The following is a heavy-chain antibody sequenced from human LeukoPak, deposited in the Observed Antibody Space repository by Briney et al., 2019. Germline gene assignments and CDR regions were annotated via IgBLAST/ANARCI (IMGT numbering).Heavy chain of an antibody. Sequence: PSETLSLTCTVSGGSVSSGSYYWSWLRQPPGKGLDWIGYIYYSGSTNYNPSLKSRVIISLDTSKNQFSLKLSSVTAADTAVYYCTRDLTHRNYGSAWGQGTLVTVSS. J-gene: IGHJ5*02. V-gene: IGHV4-61*01. CDR1: GGSVSSGSYY. D-gene: IGHD3-10*01. CDR2: IYYSGST. CDR3: TRDLTHRNYGSA.